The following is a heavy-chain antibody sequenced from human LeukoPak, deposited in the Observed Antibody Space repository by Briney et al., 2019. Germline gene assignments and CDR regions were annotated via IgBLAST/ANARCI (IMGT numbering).Heavy chain of an antibody. V-gene: IGHV3-23*01. J-gene: IGHJ4*02. Sequence: PGGSLRLSCAASGFTFSTYAINWVRQAPGKGLEWVPGISGSGDTTYHADSVKGRFTISRDNSKNILYLQMNSLRAEDTALYYCARGRLPRYYFDYWGQGTLVTVSS. CDR2: ISGSGDTT. CDR1: GFTFSTYA. CDR3: ARGRLPRYYFDY. D-gene: IGHD3-9*01.